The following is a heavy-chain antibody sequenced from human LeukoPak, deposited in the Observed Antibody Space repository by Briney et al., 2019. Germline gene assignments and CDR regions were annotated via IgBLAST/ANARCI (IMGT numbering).Heavy chain of an antibody. CDR2: IKQDGSEE. J-gene: IGHJ5*02. Sequence: GGSLRLSCAASGFTFSSYWMSWVRQAPGKGLEWVANIKQDGSEEYYVDSVKGRFTISRDNAKNSLYLQMNSLRAEDTAVYYCAREGCSGGSCHSFWFDPWGQGTLVTVSS. CDR1: GFTFSSYW. CDR3: AREGCSGGSCHSFWFDP. D-gene: IGHD2-15*01. V-gene: IGHV3-7*01.